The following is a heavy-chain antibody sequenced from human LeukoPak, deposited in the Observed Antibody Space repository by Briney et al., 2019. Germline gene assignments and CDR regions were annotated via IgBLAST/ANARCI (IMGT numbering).Heavy chain of an antibody. CDR2: ISWNSGSI. CDR1: GFTFDDYA. CDR3: AATSRMGYFDY. Sequence: PGRSLRLSRAASGFTFDDYAMHWVRQAPGKGLEWVSGISWNSGSIGYADSVKGRLTISRDNAKNSLYLQMNSLRAEDTALYYCAATSRMGYFDYWGQGTLVTVSS. V-gene: IGHV3-9*01. J-gene: IGHJ4*02. D-gene: IGHD2-8*01.